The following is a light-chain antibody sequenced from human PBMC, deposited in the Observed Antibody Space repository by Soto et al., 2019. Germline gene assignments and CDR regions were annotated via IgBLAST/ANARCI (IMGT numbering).Light chain of an antibody. Sequence: QSALTQPASVSGSPGQSITISCTGTSSDVGGYRYVSWYQQHPGKAPKLMIYDVSNRPSGVSNRFSGSKSSNTASLTISGLQAEDEADYYCSSYTSSSTLGVFGTGTKVTVL. CDR3: SSYTSSSTLGV. CDR2: DVS. V-gene: IGLV2-14*01. CDR1: SSDVGGYRY. J-gene: IGLJ1*01.